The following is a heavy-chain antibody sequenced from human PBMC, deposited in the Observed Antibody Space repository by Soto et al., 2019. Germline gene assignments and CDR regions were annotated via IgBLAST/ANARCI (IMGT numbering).Heavy chain of an antibody. J-gene: IGHJ4*02. Sequence: SETLSLTCAVSGGSISSGGYSWSWIRQPPGKGLECIGYIYHSVSTYYNTSLKSRVTISVDRSKNQISMKLNSVTAADTAVYYCARGPPLGYWGQGTLVTVSS. CDR3: ARGPPLGY. V-gene: IGHV4-30-2*01. CDR1: GGSISSGGYS. CDR2: IYHSVST.